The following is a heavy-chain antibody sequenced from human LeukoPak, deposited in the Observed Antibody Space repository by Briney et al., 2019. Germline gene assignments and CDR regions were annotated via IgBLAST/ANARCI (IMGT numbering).Heavy chain of an antibody. CDR2: INSDGSDT. V-gene: IGHV3-74*01. D-gene: IGHD2-21*02. CDR1: GFSFTTYW. CDR3: ARGGGDHAFDV. Sequence: GGSLRLSCAASGFSFTTYWMHWVRRGPGKGLVWVSRINSDGSDTIYADSVKGRFTISRDNAKNTVYLQMDSLRAEDTAVYYCARGGGDHAFDVWGQGTMATVSS. J-gene: IGHJ3*01.